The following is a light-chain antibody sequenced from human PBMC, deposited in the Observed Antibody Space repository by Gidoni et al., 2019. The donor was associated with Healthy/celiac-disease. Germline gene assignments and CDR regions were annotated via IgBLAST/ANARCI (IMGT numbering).Light chain of an antibody. Sequence: ILLTHSLHTLSLSTGERATRSCRASQSVSSYLAWYQQKPGKAPRLLIYDASNRPTGLPARFSGSGSGTDFTLTISSLEPEDFAVYYCQQRSNWPLLTFGGGTKVEIK. CDR2: DAS. CDR1: QSVSSY. J-gene: IGKJ4*01. CDR3: QQRSNWPLLT. V-gene: IGKV3-11*01.